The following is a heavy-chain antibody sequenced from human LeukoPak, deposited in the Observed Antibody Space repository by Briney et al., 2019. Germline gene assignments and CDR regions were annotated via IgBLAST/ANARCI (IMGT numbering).Heavy chain of an antibody. D-gene: IGHD3-10*01. CDR1: GFTFRTYW. CDR2: INEDGSIT. CDR3: ARGSMVRGVFDP. J-gene: IGHJ5*02. Sequence: GGSLRLSCAASGFTFRTYWMHWVRQVPGEGLVWVSRINEDGSITNYADSVKGRFTISRENAKNSLYLQMNSLRAEDTAVYYCARGSMVRGVFDPWGQGTLVTVSS. V-gene: IGHV3-74*01.